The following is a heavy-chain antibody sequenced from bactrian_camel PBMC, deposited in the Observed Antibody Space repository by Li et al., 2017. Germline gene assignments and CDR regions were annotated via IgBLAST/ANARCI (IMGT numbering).Heavy chain of an antibody. J-gene: IGHJ4*01. CDR1: GNIAGNNC. CDR3: VALRPSVCPLLTGDWPQAWLN. D-gene: IGHD1*01. CDR2: IYTGGGDNS. V-gene: IGHV3S54*01. Sequence: VQLVESGGGSVQAGGSLRLSCVASGNIAGNNCMGWFRQAPGKEREGVAGIYTGGGDNSYYADSVKGRFTISHDNAQNTVYLQMNSLKPEDTAMYYCVALRPSVCPLLTGDWPQAWLNWGQGTQVTVS.